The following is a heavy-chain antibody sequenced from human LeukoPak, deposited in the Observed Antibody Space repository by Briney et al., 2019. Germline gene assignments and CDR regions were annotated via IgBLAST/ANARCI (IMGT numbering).Heavy chain of an antibody. D-gene: IGHD4-23*01. Sequence: PSETLSLTCTVSGVSISSYYWSWIRQPPGKGLEWIGYIYYSGSTNYNPSLKSRVTISVDTSKNQFSLKLSSVTAADTAVYYCARVSGGNYLDYWGQGTLVTVSP. J-gene: IGHJ4*02. CDR1: GVSISSYY. CDR3: ARVSGGNYLDY. V-gene: IGHV4-59*01. CDR2: IYYSGST.